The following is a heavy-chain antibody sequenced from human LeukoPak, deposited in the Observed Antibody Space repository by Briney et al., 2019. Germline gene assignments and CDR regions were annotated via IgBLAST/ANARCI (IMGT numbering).Heavy chain of an antibody. V-gene: IGHV4-38-2*02. Sequence: SETLSLTCTVSGYSISSGYYWGWIRQPPGKGLEWIGGIYHSGTTYYNPSLKSRVTMSVETSQNQFSLKVRSVTAADTAVYYCARAPITAGGNFDLWGRGTLVTVSS. CDR1: GYSISSGYY. J-gene: IGHJ2*01. CDR2: IYHSGTT. D-gene: IGHD6-13*01. CDR3: ARAPITAGGNFDL.